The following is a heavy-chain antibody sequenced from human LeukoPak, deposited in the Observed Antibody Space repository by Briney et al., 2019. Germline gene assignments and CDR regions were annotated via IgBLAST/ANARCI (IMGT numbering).Heavy chain of an antibody. D-gene: IGHD4-17*01. Sequence: PSGTLSLTCAVSGDAISNNYWWHWVRQFPGKGLGRIGAIYRSGSTSYNPSLRSRVAISIDKSKNQFSLDLSSVTAADTAVYYCGRHDYGDSSAAFDIWGQGIMVIVSS. CDR1: GDAISNNYW. CDR3: GRHDYGDSSAAFDI. CDR2: IYRSGST. J-gene: IGHJ3*02. V-gene: IGHV4-4*02.